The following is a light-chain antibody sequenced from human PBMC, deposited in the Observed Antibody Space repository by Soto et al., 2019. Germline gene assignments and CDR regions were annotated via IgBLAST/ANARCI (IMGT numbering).Light chain of an antibody. CDR2: AAS. J-gene: IGKJ3*01. CDR3: QKYRSVPV. V-gene: IGKV1-27*01. Sequence: DIQMTESPTSLSASVGDRVTITCRASQGIRHFVAWYQQKPGKAPKLLIYAASTLQSGDPSRFSDSGSGTDFTLTINRLQHEDVATYSCQKYRSVPVFGPGTKVEI. CDR1: QGIRHF.